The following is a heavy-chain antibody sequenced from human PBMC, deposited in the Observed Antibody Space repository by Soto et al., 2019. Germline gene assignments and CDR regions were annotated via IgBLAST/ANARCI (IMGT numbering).Heavy chain of an antibody. J-gene: IGHJ4*02. D-gene: IGHD3-22*01. Sequence: GGSLRLSCAASGFTFSSYSMNWVRQAPGKGLEWVSSISSSSSYIYYADSVKGRFTISRDNAKNSLYLQMNSLRAEDTAVYYCARPYYYDSSGYYFFDYWGQGTLVTVSS. CDR3: ARPYYYDSSGYYFFDY. CDR1: GFTFSSYS. CDR2: ISSSSSYI. V-gene: IGHV3-21*01.